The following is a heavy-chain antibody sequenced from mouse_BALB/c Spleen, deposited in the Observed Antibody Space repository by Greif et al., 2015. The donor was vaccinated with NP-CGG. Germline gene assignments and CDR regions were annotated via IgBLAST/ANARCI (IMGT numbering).Heavy chain of an antibody. J-gene: IGHJ1*01. CDR1: GFNIKDTY. Sequence: EVKLMESGAELVKPGASVKLSCTASGFNIKDTYMHWVKQRPEQGLEWIGRIDPANGNTKYDPKFRGKATITADTSSNTAYLQLSSLTSEDTAVYYCARVITGYWYFDVWGAGTTVTVSS. CDR2: IDPANGNT. CDR3: ARVITGYWYFDV. D-gene: IGHD2-4*01. V-gene: IGHV14-3*02.